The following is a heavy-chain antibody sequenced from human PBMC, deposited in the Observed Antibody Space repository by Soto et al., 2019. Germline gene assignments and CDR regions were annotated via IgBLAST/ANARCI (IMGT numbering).Heavy chain of an antibody. V-gene: IGHV1-69*13. CDR3: ARGGGPYVWFNEF. J-gene: IGHJ4*02. D-gene: IGHD3-16*01. Sequence: SVKVSCKDSGGLFSSFAISWVRQAPGQGLEWMGGIIPVFGTTNYAQEFQDRVTITADESTNTAYMELSSLRSDDTAMYYCARGGGPYVWFNEFWGQGTQVTVSS. CDR1: GGLFSSFA. CDR2: IIPVFGTT.